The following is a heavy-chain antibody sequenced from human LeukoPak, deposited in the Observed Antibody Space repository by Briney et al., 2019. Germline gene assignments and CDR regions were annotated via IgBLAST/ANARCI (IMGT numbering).Heavy chain of an antibody. CDR1: GDSFSSFF. Sequence: SETLSLTCSVSGDSFSSFFWSWIRQPAGKGLEWIGRMSTSGNSDYNPSLKSRVTITLDMSKNQFSLTVSSVTAADTALYYCASARFVNWIHVGYMDVWGKGTSITVSS. J-gene: IGHJ6*03. V-gene: IGHV4-4*07. CDR2: MSTSGNS. D-gene: IGHD5-18*01. CDR3: ASARFVNWIHVGYMDV.